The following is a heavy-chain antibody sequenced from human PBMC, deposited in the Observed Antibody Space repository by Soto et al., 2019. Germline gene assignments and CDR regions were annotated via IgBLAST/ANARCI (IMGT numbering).Heavy chain of an antibody. CDR2: INHSGST. CDR1: GGSFSGYY. V-gene: IGHV4-34*01. D-gene: IGHD1-26*01. J-gene: IGHJ4*02. Sequence: SETLSLTCAVYGGSFSGYYWSWIRQPPGKGLEWIGEINHSGSTNYNPSLKSRVTISVDTSKNQFSLKLSSVTAADTAVYYCARGAKGALYFTRKGYYFDYWGQGTLVTVSS. CDR3: ARGAKGALYFTRKGYYFDY.